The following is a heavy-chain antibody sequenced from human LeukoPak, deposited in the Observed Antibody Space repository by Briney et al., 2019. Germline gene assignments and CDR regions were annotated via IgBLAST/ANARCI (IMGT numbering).Heavy chain of an antibody. J-gene: IGHJ4*02. D-gene: IGHD2-8*01. V-gene: IGHV3-23*01. CDR2: ISASGGSA. CDR1: EFTFSTYA. CDR3: ARDWAGRRIMD. Sequence: GGSLRLSCAASEFTFSTYAMTWVRQAPGKGLEWVSSISASGGSAYYADSVKGRFTISRDNSKNTLYLQMNSLRAEDTALYYCARDWAGRRIMDWGQGTLVTVSS.